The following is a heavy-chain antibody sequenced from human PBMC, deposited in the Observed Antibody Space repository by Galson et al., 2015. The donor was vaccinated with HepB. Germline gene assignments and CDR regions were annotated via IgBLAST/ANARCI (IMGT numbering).Heavy chain of an antibody. Sequence: ETLSLTCAVYGGSFSGYYWSWIRQPPGKGLEWIGEINHSGSTNYNPSLKSRVTISVDTSKNQFSLKLSSVTAADTAVYYCARLIGGSGWYSYYYGMDVWGQGTTVTVSS. CDR2: INHSGST. D-gene: IGHD6-19*01. J-gene: IGHJ6*02. CDR3: ARLIGGSGWYSYYYGMDV. V-gene: IGHV4-34*01. CDR1: GGSFSGYY.